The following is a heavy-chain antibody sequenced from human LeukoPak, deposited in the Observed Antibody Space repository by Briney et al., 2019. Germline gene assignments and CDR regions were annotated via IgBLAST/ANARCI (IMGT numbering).Heavy chain of an antibody. CDR1: GVTASSNY. CDR2: IYSGGST. Sequence: PGGSLRLSCAASGVTASSNYMSWVRQAPGKGLEWGSVIYSGGSTYYADSVKGRFTISRDNSKNTLYLQMNSLSAEDTAVYYCASGSGSYRTPYYYMDVWGTGTTVTVSS. D-gene: IGHD3-10*01. CDR3: ASGSGSYRTPYYYMDV. V-gene: IGHV3-53*01. J-gene: IGHJ6*03.